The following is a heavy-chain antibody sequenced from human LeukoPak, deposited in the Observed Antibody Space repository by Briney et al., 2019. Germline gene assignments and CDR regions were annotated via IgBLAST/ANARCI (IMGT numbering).Heavy chain of an antibody. CDR3: AKGRKGVPAVFDY. Sequence: GGSLRLSCAASGFTVSGNYMGWVRQGLGRGLEGVAVISYDGSNKYYADSVKGRFTISRDNSKNTLYLQMNSLRAEDTAVYYCAKGRKGVPAVFDYWGQGTLVTVSS. CDR2: ISYDGSNK. D-gene: IGHD2-2*01. CDR1: GFTVSGNY. V-gene: IGHV3-30*18. J-gene: IGHJ4*02.